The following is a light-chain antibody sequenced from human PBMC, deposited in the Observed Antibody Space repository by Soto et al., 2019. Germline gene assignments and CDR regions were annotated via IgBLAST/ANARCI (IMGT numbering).Light chain of an antibody. V-gene: IGKV3-15*01. CDR2: GAS. Sequence: EIVMTQSPATLSVSPGERATLSCRASQSVSRNLAWYQQKPCQAPRLLIYGASTRASGIPARFSGSGSGTEFTLTISSLQSEDVAVYYCQQYNTWPPWTFGQGTKLDIQ. CDR3: QQYNTWPPWT. J-gene: IGKJ1*01. CDR1: QSVSRN.